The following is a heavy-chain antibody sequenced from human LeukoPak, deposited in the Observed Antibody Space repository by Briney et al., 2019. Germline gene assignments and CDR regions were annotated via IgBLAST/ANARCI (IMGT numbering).Heavy chain of an antibody. D-gene: IGHD6-13*01. CDR1: GYTLTELS. V-gene: IGHV1-24*01. CDR2: FDPEDGET. CDR3: ATHPHLGRQQLY. J-gene: IGHJ4*02. Sequence: ASVRVSCTVSGYTLTELSMHWVRQAPGKGLEWMGGFDPEDGETIYAQKFQGRVTMTEDTSTDTAYMELSSLRSEDTAVYYCATHPHLGRQQLYWGQGTLVTVSS.